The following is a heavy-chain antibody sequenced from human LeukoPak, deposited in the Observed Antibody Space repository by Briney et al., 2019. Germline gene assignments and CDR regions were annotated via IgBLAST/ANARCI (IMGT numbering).Heavy chain of an antibody. D-gene: IGHD4-17*01. J-gene: IGHJ4*02. V-gene: IGHV1-69*04. CDR2: IIPILGIA. Sequence: ASVKVSCKASGGTFSSYAISWVRQAPGQGLEWMGRIIPILGIANYAQKFQGRVTITADKSTSTAYMELSCLRSEDTAVYYCAREGDYGDYYWGQGTLVTVSS. CDR3: AREGDYGDYY. CDR1: GGTFSSYA.